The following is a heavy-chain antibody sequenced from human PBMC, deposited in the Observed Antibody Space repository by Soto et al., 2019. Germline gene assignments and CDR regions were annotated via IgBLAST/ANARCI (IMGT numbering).Heavy chain of an antibody. V-gene: IGHV3-23*01. D-gene: IGHD2-15*01. CDR3: AKDRRAGGSCAFYLVF. CDR2: ISATGGGT. J-gene: IGHJ4*02. CDR1: GFKFSNYA. Sequence: PGGSLRLSCAASGFKFSNYAMSWVRQAPGKGLEWVSLISATGGGTYYADSVKGRFTISRDNSHNTLYLQVHSLTAEDTAVYYCAKDRRAGGSCAFYLVFWGKGVQVTVDS.